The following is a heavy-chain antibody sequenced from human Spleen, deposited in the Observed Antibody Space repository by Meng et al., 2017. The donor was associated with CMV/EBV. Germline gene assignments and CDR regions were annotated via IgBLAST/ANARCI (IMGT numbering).Heavy chain of an antibody. CDR2: ISYDGSNK. V-gene: IGHV3-30*04. CDR1: LAFSTYG. Sequence: LAFSTYGMNWVRQAPGKGLEWVAVISYDGSNKYYADSVKGRFTISRDNSKNTLYLQMNSLRAEDTAVYYCASVFTRRRDGYNCPFDYWGQGTLVTVSS. CDR3: ASVFTRRRDGYNCPFDY. D-gene: IGHD5-24*01. J-gene: IGHJ4*02.